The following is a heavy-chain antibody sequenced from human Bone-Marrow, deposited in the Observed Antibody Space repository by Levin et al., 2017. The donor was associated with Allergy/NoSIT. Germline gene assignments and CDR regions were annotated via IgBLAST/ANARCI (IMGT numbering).Heavy chain of an antibody. CDR1: GFTFGSYA. J-gene: IGHJ3*01. Sequence: AGGSLRLSCAASGFTFGSYALHWVRQAPGKGLEWVALISYDGSNKYYADSVQGRFIISRDNSRNTLYLQLTSLRAEDTAIYFCARDLGDGYNAWGAFDVWGQGTMVTVSS. V-gene: IGHV3-30*04. CDR2: ISYDGSNK. D-gene: IGHD5-24*01. CDR3: ARDLGDGYNAWGAFDV.